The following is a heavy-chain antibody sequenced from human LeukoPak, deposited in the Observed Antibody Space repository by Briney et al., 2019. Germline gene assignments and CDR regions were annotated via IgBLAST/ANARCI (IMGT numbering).Heavy chain of an antibody. Sequence: ASVKVSCKASGYTFTSYYMHWVRQAPGRGLEWMGIINPSGGSTSYAQKFQGRVTMTRDTSTSTVYMELSSLRSEDTAVYYCARAEYYYDSSGYYSNYYYYGMDVWGQGTTVTVSS. D-gene: IGHD3-22*01. CDR3: ARAEYYYDSSGYYSNYYYYGMDV. V-gene: IGHV1-46*01. CDR1: GYTFTSYY. J-gene: IGHJ6*02. CDR2: INPSGGST.